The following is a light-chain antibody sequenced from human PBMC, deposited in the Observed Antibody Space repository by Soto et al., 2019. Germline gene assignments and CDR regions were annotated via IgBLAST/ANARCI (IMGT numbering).Light chain of an antibody. CDR3: QQSYSTPQT. J-gene: IGKJ1*01. V-gene: IGKV1-39*01. Sequence: DIWMTQSPSLLSASTGDRVTITCRASQSISSYLNWYQQKPGKAPKLLIYAAYSLQSGVPSRFSGSGSGTDFTLTISSVQPEDFATYYCQQSYSTPQTFGQGTKVDIK. CDR2: AAY. CDR1: QSISSY.